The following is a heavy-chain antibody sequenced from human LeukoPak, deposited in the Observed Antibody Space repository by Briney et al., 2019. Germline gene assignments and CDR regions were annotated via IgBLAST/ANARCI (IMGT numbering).Heavy chain of an antibody. CDR2: MNPNSGNT. V-gene: IGHV1-8*01. J-gene: IGHJ6*02. Sequence: ASVKVSCKASGYTFTSYDISWVRQATGQGLEWMGWMNPNSGNTGYAQKFQGRVTMTRNTSISTAYMELSSLRSEDTAVYYCARGRGSKGFGQIYYYYGMDVWGQGTTVTVSS. CDR3: ARGRGSKGFGQIYYYYGMDV. D-gene: IGHD3-10*01. CDR1: GYTFTSYD.